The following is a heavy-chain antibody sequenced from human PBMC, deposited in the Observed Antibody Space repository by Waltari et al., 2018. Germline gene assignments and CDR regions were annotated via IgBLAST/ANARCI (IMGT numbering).Heavy chain of an antibody. Sequence: QVQLQESGPGLVKPSETLSLTCAVSGDSLNTYYWNWIRQPPGKELEWIGYIAYNGRTNYNPSLKSRVTISVDTSKTQFSLKLTSVTAADTAVHYCGSSYDFWSGYPLDYWGPGSLVTVSS. CDR3: GSSYDFWSGYPLDY. CDR2: IAYNGRT. D-gene: IGHD3-3*01. V-gene: IGHV4-59*01. J-gene: IGHJ4*02. CDR1: GDSLNTYY.